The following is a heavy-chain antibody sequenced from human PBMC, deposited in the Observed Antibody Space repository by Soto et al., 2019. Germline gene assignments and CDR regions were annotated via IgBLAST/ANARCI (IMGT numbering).Heavy chain of an antibody. J-gene: IGHJ6*02. D-gene: IGHD3-9*01. CDR2: ITHSGST. Sequence: KASETMSLTCAVYGGTYSGYYWSWIRQPPGKGLERTGEITHSGSTNYNPSLKSRVTISVDTSKNQFSLKLRSVTAADTAVYYCATRGLRYLVYGMDVCGQGTTVTVSS. CDR1: GGTYSGYY. CDR3: ATRGLRYLVYGMDV. V-gene: IGHV4-34*08.